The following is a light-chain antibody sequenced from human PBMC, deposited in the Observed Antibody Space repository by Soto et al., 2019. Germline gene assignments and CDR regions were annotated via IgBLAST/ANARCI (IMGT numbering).Light chain of an antibody. V-gene: IGKV3-11*01. CDR2: DAP. Sequence: EVVLTQSPATLSLSPGERATLSCRASQSVRTYLAWYQQKPGQAPRLLIHDAPSRATGIPARFSGSGSGTDFTLAISSLEPEDVAVYYCQQRTNWPSSTFGQGTRLEI. J-gene: IGKJ5*01. CDR1: QSVRTY. CDR3: QQRTNWPSST.